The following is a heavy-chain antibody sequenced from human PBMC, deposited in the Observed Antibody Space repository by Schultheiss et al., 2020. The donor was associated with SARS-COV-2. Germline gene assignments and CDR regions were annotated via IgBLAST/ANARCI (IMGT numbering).Heavy chain of an antibody. D-gene: IGHD6-13*01. V-gene: IGHV4-59*08. Sequence: SETLSLTCTVSGGSISNYYWSWIRQPPGKGLEWIGDIYYSGSTNYNPSLKSRVTISVDTSKNQFSLKLSSVTAADTAVYYCATPLLGSSWYDFDYWGQGTLVTVSS. CDR1: GGSISNYY. J-gene: IGHJ4*02. CDR3: ATPLLGSSWYDFDY. CDR2: IYYSGST.